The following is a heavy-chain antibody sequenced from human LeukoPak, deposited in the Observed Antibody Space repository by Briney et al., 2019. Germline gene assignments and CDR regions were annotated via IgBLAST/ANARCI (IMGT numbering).Heavy chain of an antibody. J-gene: IGHJ6*02. CDR3: ARTFQAPSYGDSDSRTKYPYSMDV. CDR2: IYYSGST. V-gene: IGHV4-39*07. Sequence: TSETLSLTCTVSGGSISSSTYYWGWIRQPPGKRLEWIGSIYYSGSTYYNSSLKSRVTISVDTSKNHFSLKLTSVTAADTAVYYCARTFQAPSYGDSDSRTKYPYSMDVWGQGTMVAVSS. D-gene: IGHD4-17*01. CDR1: GGSISSSTYY.